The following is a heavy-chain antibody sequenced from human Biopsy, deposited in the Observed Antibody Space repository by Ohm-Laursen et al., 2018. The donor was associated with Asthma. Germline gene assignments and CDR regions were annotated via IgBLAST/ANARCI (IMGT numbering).Heavy chain of an antibody. D-gene: IGHD3-3*01. V-gene: IGHV3-30*03. CDR1: GFTFSSYG. CDR3: ASQSSGPDFWSGYYYFDY. Sequence: SLRPSCSASGFTFSSYGMHWVRQAPGKGLEWVAVISYDGSNKYYADSVKGRFTISRDNSKNTLYLQMNSLRAEDTAVYYCASQSSGPDFWSGYYYFDYWGQGTLVTVSS. CDR2: ISYDGSNK. J-gene: IGHJ4*02.